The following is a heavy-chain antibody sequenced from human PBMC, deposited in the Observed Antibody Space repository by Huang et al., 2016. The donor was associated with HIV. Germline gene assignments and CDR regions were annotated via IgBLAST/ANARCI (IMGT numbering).Heavy chain of an antibody. D-gene: IGHD3-10*01. CDR2: IYYSGST. J-gene: IGHJ4*02. CDR1: GGSIRSDNYY. Sequence: LQLQESGPGLVKPSETLSLTCTVSGGSIRSDNYYWGWIRQPPGKGLEWIGSIYYSGSTYYNPSLKRRVTITVETSKKHFSLRMRSVTAADTAVYYCARLPGSITMIRGVITDPYWGQGTLVTVSS. V-gene: IGHV4-39*02. CDR3: ARLPGSITMIRGVITDPY.